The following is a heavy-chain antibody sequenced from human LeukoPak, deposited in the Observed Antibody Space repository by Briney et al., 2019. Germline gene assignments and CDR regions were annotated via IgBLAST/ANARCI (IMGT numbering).Heavy chain of an antibody. CDR2: IYYSGST. CDR1: GGSISSYY. Sequence: SETLSLTCAVYGGSISSYYWSWIRQPPGKGLEWIGYIYYSGSTNYNPSLKSRVTISVDTSKNQFSLKLSSVTAADTAVYYCARVRDGYNYDFDYWGQGTLVTVSS. CDR3: ARVRDGYNYDFDY. V-gene: IGHV4-59*01. D-gene: IGHD5-24*01. J-gene: IGHJ4*02.